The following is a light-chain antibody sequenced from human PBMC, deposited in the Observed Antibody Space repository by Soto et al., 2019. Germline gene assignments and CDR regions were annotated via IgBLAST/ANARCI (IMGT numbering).Light chain of an antibody. Sequence: QSVLTQPPSVSGAPGQRVTISCTGSSSNIGAGYDVHWYQQLPGTAPKLLIYGNSNRPSGVPARFSCSKSGPSASLAITGLQFGYDADYYCQSYDSSLSGSFYVFATGTKLTVL. CDR1: SSNIGAGYD. V-gene: IGLV1-40*01. J-gene: IGLJ1*01. CDR2: GNS. CDR3: QSYDSSLSGSFYV.